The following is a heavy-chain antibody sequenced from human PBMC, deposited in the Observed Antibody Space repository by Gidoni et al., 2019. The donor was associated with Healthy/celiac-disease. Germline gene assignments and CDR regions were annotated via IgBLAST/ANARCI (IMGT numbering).Heavy chain of an antibody. CDR2: IKQDGSEK. CDR3: ARVLGYSGYGLDY. V-gene: IGHV3-7*01. CDR1: GFTFSSYW. D-gene: IGHD5-12*01. Sequence: EVQLVESGGGLVQPGGSLRLSCAASGFTFSSYWMSWVRQAPGKGLEWVANIKQDGSEKYYVDSVKGRFTISRDNAKNSLYLQMNSLRAEDTAVYYCARVLGYSGYGLDYWGQGTLVTVSS. J-gene: IGHJ4*02.